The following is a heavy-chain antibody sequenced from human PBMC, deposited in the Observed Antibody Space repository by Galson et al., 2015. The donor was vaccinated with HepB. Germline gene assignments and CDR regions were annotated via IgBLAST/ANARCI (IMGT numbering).Heavy chain of an antibody. CDR2: IIPIFGTA. CDR1: GGTFSSYA. CDR3: ARTRGYSYGPDAFDI. V-gene: IGHV1-69*01. D-gene: IGHD5-18*01. J-gene: IGHJ3*02. Sequence: QSGAEVKKPGESLKISCTASGGTFSSYAISWVRQAPGQGLEWMGGIIPIFGTANYAQKFQGRVTITADESTSTAYMELSSLRSEDTAVYYCARTRGYSYGPDAFDIWGQGTMVTVSS.